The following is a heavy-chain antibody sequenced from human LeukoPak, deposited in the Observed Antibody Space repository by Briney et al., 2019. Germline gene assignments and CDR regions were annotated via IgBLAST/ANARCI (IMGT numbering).Heavy chain of an antibody. J-gene: IGHJ4*02. D-gene: IGHD2-2*01. Sequence: SETLSLTCAVYGGSFSGYYWSWIRQPPGKGLEWIGEINHSGSTNYNPSLKSRVTISVDTSKNQFSLKLSSVTAADTAVYYCARGRRRYCSSTSCYGFDFDYWGQGTLVTVSS. V-gene: IGHV4-34*01. CDR2: INHSGST. CDR3: ARGRRRYCSSTSCYGFDFDY. CDR1: GGSFSGYY.